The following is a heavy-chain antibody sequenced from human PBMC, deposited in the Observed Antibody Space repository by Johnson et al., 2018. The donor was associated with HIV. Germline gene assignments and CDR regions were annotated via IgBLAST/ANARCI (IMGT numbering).Heavy chain of an antibody. D-gene: IGHD1-20*01. CDR2: ISYDGSNK. Sequence: QVLLVESGGGVVQPGRSLRLSCAASGFTFSSYAMHWVRQAPGKGLEWVAVISYDGSNKYYADSVKGRFTISRDNSKNTLYLQMNSLRAEDTAVYYCASSITGAHRGAFDIWGQGTMVTVSS. J-gene: IGHJ3*02. V-gene: IGHV3-30*04. CDR3: ASSITGAHRGAFDI. CDR1: GFTFSSYA.